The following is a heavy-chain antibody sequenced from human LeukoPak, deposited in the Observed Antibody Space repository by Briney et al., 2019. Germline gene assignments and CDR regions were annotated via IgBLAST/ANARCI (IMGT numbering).Heavy chain of an antibody. CDR2: INEDATTI. CDR1: GFAFSAYL. CDR3: VRDLILVWTPGDDFDF. J-gene: IGHJ4*02. V-gene: IGHV3-74*01. D-gene: IGHD3-16*01. Sequence: GGSLRLSCAASGFAFSAYLVHWVRQAPGKGLEGVSRINEDATTITYADSVKGRFIISRDNSKKSLYLQMNNLRAEDTAVYYCVRDLILVWTPGDDFDFWGQGTLVIVSS.